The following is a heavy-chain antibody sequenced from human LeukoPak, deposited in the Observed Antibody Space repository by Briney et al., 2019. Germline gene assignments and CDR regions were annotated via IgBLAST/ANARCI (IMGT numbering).Heavy chain of an antibody. J-gene: IGHJ4*02. Sequence: WASVTVSCKASGYTFTGYYMHWVRQAPGQGLEWMGWINPNSGGTNYAQNFQGRVTMTRDTSITTAYMELSRLRSDDTAVYYCARDHYYGSGTPRYWGQGTLVTVSS. CDR1: GYTFTGYY. CDR3: ARDHYYGSGTPRY. V-gene: IGHV1-2*02. D-gene: IGHD3-10*01. CDR2: INPNSGGT.